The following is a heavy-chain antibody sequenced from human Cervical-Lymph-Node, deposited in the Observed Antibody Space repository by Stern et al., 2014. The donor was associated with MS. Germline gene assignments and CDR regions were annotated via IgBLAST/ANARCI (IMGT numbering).Heavy chain of an antibody. J-gene: IGHJ6*02. CDR1: GGTFNSYA. CDR2: IIAIFDTT. D-gene: IGHD3-16*01. Sequence: QDQLVQSGAEVKKPGSSVKVSCKASGGTFNSYAISWVRQAPGPGLEWMGGIIAIFDTTNYTQKFQGRVTITADESTTTAYMELSSLRSEDTAVYFCARNQLGETTGQYYFYGMDVWGQGTTVTVSS. CDR3: ARNQLGETTGQYYFYGMDV. V-gene: IGHV1-69*12.